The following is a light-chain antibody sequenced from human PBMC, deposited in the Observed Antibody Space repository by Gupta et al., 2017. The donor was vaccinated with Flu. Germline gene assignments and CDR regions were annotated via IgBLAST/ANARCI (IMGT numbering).Light chain of an antibody. CDR2: GKN. CDR3: NSRDSSGTPGVV. J-gene: IGLJ2*01. CDR1: SLRDCY. V-gene: IGLV3-19*01. Sequence: QTVRITCKGDSLRDCYASWYQQKPGQAPVLVIYGKNNRPSGIPDRFSGSSSGNTASLTITGAQAEDEADYYCNSRDSSGTPGVVFGGGTKLTVL.